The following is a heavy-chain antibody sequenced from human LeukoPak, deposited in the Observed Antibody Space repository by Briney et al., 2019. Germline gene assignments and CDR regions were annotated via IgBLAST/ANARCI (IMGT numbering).Heavy chain of an antibody. Sequence: ASVKVSCKASGYTFTSYYMHWVRQAPGQGLEWMGIINPSGGSTSYAQKFQGRVTMTRDTSTSTVYMELSSLRAEDTAFYYCARWSPSGRMVTYNYYYYMDVWGKGTTVTVS. CDR3: ARWSPSGRMVTYNYYYYMDV. CDR1: GYTFTSYY. CDR2: INPSGGST. J-gene: IGHJ6*03. D-gene: IGHD2-21*02. V-gene: IGHV1-46*01.